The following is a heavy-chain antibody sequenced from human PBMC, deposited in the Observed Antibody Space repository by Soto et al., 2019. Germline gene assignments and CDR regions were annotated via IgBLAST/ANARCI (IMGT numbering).Heavy chain of an antibody. V-gene: IGHV3-66*01. CDR2: IYSGGST. J-gene: IGHJ3*02. Sequence: GGSLRLSCAASGFTVSSNYMSWVRQAPGKGLEWVSVIYSGGSTYYADSVKGRFTISRDNSKNTLYLQMNSLRAEDTAVYYCARGAVETQRQGYCSGGSCYDPSAFDIWGQGTMVTVSS. CDR3: ARGAVETQRQGYCSGGSCYDPSAFDI. CDR1: GFTVSSNY. D-gene: IGHD2-15*01.